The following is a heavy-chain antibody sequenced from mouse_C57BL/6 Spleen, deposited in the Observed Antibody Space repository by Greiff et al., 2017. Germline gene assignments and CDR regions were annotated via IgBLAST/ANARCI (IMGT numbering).Heavy chain of an antibody. V-gene: IGHV5-2*01. Sequence: EVQLVESGGGLVQPGESLKLSCESNEYEFPSHDMSWVRKTPEKRLELVAAINSDGGSTYYPDTMERRFIISRDNTKKTLYLQMSSLRSEDTALYYCARRGLYYGNPYWYFDVWGTGTTVTVSS. CDR1: EYEFPSHD. CDR3: ARRGLYYGNPYWYFDV. CDR2: INSDGGST. J-gene: IGHJ1*03. D-gene: IGHD2-1*01.